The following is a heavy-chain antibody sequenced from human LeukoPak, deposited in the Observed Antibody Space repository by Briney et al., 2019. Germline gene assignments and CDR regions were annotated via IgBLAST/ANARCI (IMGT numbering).Heavy chain of an antibody. D-gene: IGHD3-22*01. V-gene: IGHV5-51*01. CDR2: IYPGDSDT. J-gene: IGHJ4*02. CDR3: ARRAHYFDGSGYYGGSDY. Sequence: GESLKISCKGSGYSFTTYWIGWVRQMPGKGLEWMAIIYPGDSDTRYSPSFQGQVTISADKSISTAYLQWSSLKASDTAIYYCARRAHYFDGSGYYGGSDYWGQGTLVTVSS. CDR1: GYSFTTYW.